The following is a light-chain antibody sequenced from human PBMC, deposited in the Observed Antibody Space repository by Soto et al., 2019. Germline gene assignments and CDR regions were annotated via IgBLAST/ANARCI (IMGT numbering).Light chain of an antibody. V-gene: IGLV2-11*01. Sequence: SVLTQPRSVSGSPGQSVTISCTGTSSDVGGYNYVSWYQQHPGKAPKLMIYDVSKRPSGVPDRFSGSKSGNTASLTISGLQAEDEADYYCCSYAGSRYVFGTGTKLTVL. CDR1: SSDVGGYNY. J-gene: IGLJ1*01. CDR3: CSYAGSRYV. CDR2: DVS.